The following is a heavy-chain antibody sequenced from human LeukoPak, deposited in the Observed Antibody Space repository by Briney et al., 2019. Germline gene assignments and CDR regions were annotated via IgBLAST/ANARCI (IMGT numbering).Heavy chain of an antibody. CDR3: ARRGYNCGEADY. V-gene: IGHV4-39*07. D-gene: IGHD5-18*01. Sequence: PSETLPLTCTVSGGSISSSSYYWGWIRQPPGKGLEWIGNIYYRGSTYYNPSLKSRVTISVDTSKNQFSLNLSSVTAADTAVYYCARRGYNCGEADYWGQGTLVTVSS. CDR1: GGSISSSSYY. J-gene: IGHJ4*02. CDR2: IYYRGST.